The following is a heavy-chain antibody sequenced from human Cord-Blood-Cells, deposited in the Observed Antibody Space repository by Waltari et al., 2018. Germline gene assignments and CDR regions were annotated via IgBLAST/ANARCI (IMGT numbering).Heavy chain of an antibody. J-gene: IGHJ4*02. V-gene: IGHV4-59*01. Sequence: QESGPGLVKPSETLSLTCTVSGGSISSYYWSWIRQLPGKGLEWIGYIYYSGSTNYNPSLKSRVTISVDTSKNQFSLKLSSVTAADTAVYYCARGVAAAGIALDYWGQGTLVTVSS. CDR1: GGSISSYY. CDR3: ARGVAAAGIALDY. D-gene: IGHD6-13*01. CDR2: IYYSGST.